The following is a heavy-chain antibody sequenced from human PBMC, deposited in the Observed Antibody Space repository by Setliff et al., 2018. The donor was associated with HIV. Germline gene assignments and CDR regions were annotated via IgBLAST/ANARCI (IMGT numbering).Heavy chain of an antibody. CDR2: INHSGST. J-gene: IGHJ4*02. CDR1: GGSFSNYY. CDR3: ARGGPDYYDYPYFDS. Sequence: SETLSLTCAVYGGSFSNYYWSWIRQPPGKGLEWIGEINHSGSTNYNPSLKSRVTMSVDTSKNQFSLKLNSLIAADTAVYFCARGGPDYYDYPYFDSWGQGTLVTVSS. D-gene: IGHD3-22*01. V-gene: IGHV4-34*01.